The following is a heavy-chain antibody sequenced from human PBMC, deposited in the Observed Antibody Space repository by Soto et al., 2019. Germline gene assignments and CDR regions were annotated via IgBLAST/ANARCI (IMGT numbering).Heavy chain of an antibody. CDR2: ISGNGGST. D-gene: IGHD2-15*01. Sequence: GGSLRLSCAASGFTFSSYAMSWVRQAPGKGLEWVSAISGNGGSTYYADSVKGRFTISRDNSKNTLYVQMSRLRAEDTAVYYCARDTPGGTTGYFDYWAQGTLVTVSS. J-gene: IGHJ4*02. V-gene: IGHV3-23*01. CDR3: ARDTPGGTTGYFDY. CDR1: GFTFSSYA.